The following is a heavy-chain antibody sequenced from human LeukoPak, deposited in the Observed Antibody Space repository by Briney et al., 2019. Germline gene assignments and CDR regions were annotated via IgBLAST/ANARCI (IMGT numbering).Heavy chain of an antibody. CDR1: GFTVTSDY. CDR3: ARVGTYHESGSGYHGGTDAFDV. D-gene: IGHD3-22*01. J-gene: IGHJ3*01. V-gene: IGHV3-53*04. Sequence: GGSLRLSCAASGFTVTSDYMSWVRQAPGKGLEWVSSIYRGGGTYYEDSVKGRFTISRHSSKNTLYLQMSSLRPEDTAVYYCARVGTYHESGSGYHGGTDAFDVWGQGTLVTVSS. CDR2: IYRGGGT.